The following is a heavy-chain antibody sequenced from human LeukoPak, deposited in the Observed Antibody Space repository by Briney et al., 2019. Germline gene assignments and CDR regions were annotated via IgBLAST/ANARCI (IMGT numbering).Heavy chain of an antibody. CDR1: GGSISSYY. V-gene: IGHV4-34*01. CDR2: INHSGST. CDR3: ARGGSSTTWELYNWFDP. J-gene: IGHJ5*02. D-gene: IGHD2-2*01. Sequence: SETLSLTCTVSGGSISSYYWSWIRQPPGKGLEWIGEINHSGSTNYNPSLKSRVTISVDTSKNQFSLKLSSVTAADTAVYYCARGGSSTTWELYNWFDPWGQGTLVTVSS.